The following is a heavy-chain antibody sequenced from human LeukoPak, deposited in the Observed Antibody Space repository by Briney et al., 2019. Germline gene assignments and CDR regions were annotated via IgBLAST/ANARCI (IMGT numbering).Heavy chain of an antibody. Sequence: SVTVSCKASGYTFTSYGISWVRQAPGQGLEWMGGIIPIFGTANYAQKFQGRVTITADESTSTAYMELSSLRSEDTAVYYCARDVGYDSSGSFDYWGQGTLVTVSS. CDR2: IIPIFGTA. CDR1: GYTFTSYG. V-gene: IGHV1-69*13. J-gene: IGHJ4*02. CDR3: ARDVGYDSSGSFDY. D-gene: IGHD3-22*01.